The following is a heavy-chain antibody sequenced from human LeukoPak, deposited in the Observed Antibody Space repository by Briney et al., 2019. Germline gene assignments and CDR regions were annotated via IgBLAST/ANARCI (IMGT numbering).Heavy chain of an antibody. CDR2: MNPNSGNT. J-gene: IGHJ4*02. CDR1: GYTFTSYV. CDR3: ARGAAIRGADLFDY. Sequence: ASVKVSCKASGYTFTSYVINWVRQATGQGLEWMGWMNPNSGNTGYSQKFQGRVTMTRNTSISTAYMELSSLRSEDTAVYYCARGAAIRGADLFDYWGQGTLVTVSS. D-gene: IGHD3-10*01. V-gene: IGHV1-8*01.